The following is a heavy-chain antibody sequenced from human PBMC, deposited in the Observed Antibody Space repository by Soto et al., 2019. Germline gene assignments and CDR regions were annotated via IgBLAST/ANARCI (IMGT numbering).Heavy chain of an antibody. J-gene: IGHJ6*02. CDR2: ISGSGGST. CDR3: ANLRYFDWSAFYYGMNV. CDR1: GFTFSSYA. V-gene: IGHV3-23*01. D-gene: IGHD3-9*01. Sequence: GGSLRLSFAASGFTFSSYAMSWVRQAPGKGLEWVSAISGSGGSTYYADSVKGRFTISRDNSKNTLYLQMNSLRAEDTAVYYSANLRYFDWSAFYYGMNVWGQGTTVTVSS.